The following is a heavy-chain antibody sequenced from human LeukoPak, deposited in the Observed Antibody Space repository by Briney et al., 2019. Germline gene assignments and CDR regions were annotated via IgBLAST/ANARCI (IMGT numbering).Heavy chain of an antibody. D-gene: IGHD4-11*01. CDR2: ISSSSTI. Sequence: GGSLRLSCAASGFTFSSYSMNWVRQAPGKGLEWVSYISSSSTIYYADSVKGRFTISRDNAKNSLYLQMNSLRVEDTAVYYCAKEGRSLQTYWGQGTLVTVSS. CDR1: GFTFSSYS. J-gene: IGHJ4*02. CDR3: AKEGRSLQTY. V-gene: IGHV3-48*04.